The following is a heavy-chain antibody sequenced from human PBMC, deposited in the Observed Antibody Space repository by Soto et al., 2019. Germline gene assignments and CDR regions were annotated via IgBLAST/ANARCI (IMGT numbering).Heavy chain of an antibody. CDR2: IFHSGST. D-gene: IGHD2-21*02. J-gene: IGHJ5*02. CDR1: GGSIDSGGYY. Sequence: QVQLQESGPGVVKPSQTLSLTCTVSGGSIDSGGYYWHWIRQHPGKGLEWIAYIFHSGSTHYNPSLRSRLTTSMDTTKNQFSLELRSVTAADTAVYSCVSGGDQAKYFGPWGQGTLVTVSS. V-gene: IGHV4-31*03. CDR3: VSGGDQAKYFGP.